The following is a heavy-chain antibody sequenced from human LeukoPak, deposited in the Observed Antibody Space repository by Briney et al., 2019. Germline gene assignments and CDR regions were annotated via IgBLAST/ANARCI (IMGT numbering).Heavy chain of an antibody. CDR1: GGSFSGYY. J-gene: IGHJ4*02. D-gene: IGHD6-13*01. CDR3: ARHPGIAAAGPRGEDYFDY. V-gene: IGHV4-34*01. CDR2: INHSGST. Sequence: SETLSLTCAVYGGSFSGYYWSWIRQPPGKGLEWIGEINHSGSTNYNPSLKSRVTISVDTSKNQFSLKLSSVTAADTAVYYCARHPGIAAAGPRGEDYFDYWGQGTLVTVSS.